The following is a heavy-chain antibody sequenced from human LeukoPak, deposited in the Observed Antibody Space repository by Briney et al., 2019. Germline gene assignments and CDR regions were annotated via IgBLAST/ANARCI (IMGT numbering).Heavy chain of an antibody. Sequence: SETLSLTCAVYGGSFSGYYWSWIRQPPGKGLEWIGEINHSGSTNYNPSLKSRVTISVDTSKNQFSLKLSSVTAADTAVYYCARGSRRFSSHAFDIRGQGTMVTVSS. CDR2: INHSGST. CDR1: GGSFSGYY. V-gene: IGHV4-34*01. CDR3: ARGSRRFSSHAFDI. J-gene: IGHJ3*02. D-gene: IGHD3-3*01.